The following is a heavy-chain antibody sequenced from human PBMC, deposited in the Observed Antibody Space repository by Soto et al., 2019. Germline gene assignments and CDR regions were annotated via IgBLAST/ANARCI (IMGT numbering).Heavy chain of an antibody. CDR3: ARSEGDFWSGYYGIRYYYYGMDV. J-gene: IGHJ6*02. CDR2: IIPIFGTA. V-gene: IGHV1-69*13. Sequence: SVKVSCKASGGTFSSYSISWVRQAPGQGLEWMGGIIPIFGTANYAQKFQGRVTITADESTSTAYMELSSLRSEDTAVYYCARSEGDFWSGYYGIRYYYYGMDVWGQGTTVNVSS. D-gene: IGHD3-3*01. CDR1: GGTFSSYS.